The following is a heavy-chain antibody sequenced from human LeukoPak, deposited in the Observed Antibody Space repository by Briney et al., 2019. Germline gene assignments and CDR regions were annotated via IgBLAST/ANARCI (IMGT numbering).Heavy chain of an antibody. Sequence: GGSLRLSCAASGFTFSSFWMHWVRQAPGKGLVWVSRIDYDGTTTAYADSVKGRFTISRDNAKNTLFFQLNSLRVEDTAVYFCVRSRWGDFDHWGQGNLVTVSS. V-gene: IGHV3-74*01. J-gene: IGHJ4*02. CDR2: IDYDGTTT. CDR1: GFTFSSFW. D-gene: IGHD3-16*01. CDR3: VRSRWGDFDH.